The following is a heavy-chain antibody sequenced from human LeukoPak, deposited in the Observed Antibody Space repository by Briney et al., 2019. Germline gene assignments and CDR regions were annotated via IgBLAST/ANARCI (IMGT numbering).Heavy chain of an antibody. D-gene: IGHD3-10*01. V-gene: IGHV3-11*01. Sequence: GGSLRLSCAASGFTFSDYYMSWIRQAPGKGLEWVSYISSSGSTIYYADSVKGRFTISRDNAKNSLYLQMNSLRAEDTAVYYCASPRYSGSGSYYNTYDYWGQGTLVTVSS. CDR1: GFTFSDYY. CDR3: ASPRYSGSGSYYNTYDY. CDR2: ISSSGSTI. J-gene: IGHJ4*02.